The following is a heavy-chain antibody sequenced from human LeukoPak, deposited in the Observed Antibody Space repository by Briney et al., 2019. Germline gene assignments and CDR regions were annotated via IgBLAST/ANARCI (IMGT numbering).Heavy chain of an antibody. D-gene: IGHD1-26*01. CDR3: ARSVSGYFDY. CDR2: INTNSGGT. Sequence: ASVKVSCXGSGYTFTGYYMHWVRQAAGQGGEWMGRINTNSGGTNYVQKFQGRVTMTRETANSKAYMALSRLRSDDTAVYYCARSVSGYFDYWGQGTLVTVSS. J-gene: IGHJ4*02. CDR1: GYTFTGYY. V-gene: IGHV1-2*06.